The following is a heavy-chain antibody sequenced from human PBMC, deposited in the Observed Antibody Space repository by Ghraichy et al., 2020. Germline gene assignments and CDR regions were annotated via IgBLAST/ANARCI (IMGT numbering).Heavy chain of an antibody. D-gene: IGHD2/OR15-2a*01. V-gene: IGHV4-30-2*01. CDR3: ARDRDFGFDY. Sequence: SETLSLTCGVSGVSISTGRYSWSWIRQPPGKDLEWIGYIQHIGSSYYTPCLKNRVTISVDRSKNQFSLKLTAVTAADTSTYYCARDRDFGFDYWGPGTLVTVSS. CDR2: IQHIGSS. J-gene: IGHJ4*02. CDR1: GVSISTGRYS.